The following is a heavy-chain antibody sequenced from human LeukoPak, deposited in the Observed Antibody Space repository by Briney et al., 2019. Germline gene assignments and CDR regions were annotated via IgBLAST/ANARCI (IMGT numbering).Heavy chain of an antibody. J-gene: IGHJ4*02. Sequence: ASVKVSCKASGYTFTSYGISWVRQAPGQGLEWMGWISAYNGNTNYAQKFQGRVTMTRDTSISTAYMELSRLRSDDTAVYYCAREGGEYGSGSYHNWGQGTLVTVSS. CDR1: GYTFTSYG. D-gene: IGHD3-10*01. V-gene: IGHV1-18*01. CDR2: ISAYNGNT. CDR3: AREGGEYGSGSYHN.